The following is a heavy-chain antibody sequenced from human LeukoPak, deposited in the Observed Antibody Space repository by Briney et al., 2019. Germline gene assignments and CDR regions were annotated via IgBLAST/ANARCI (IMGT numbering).Heavy chain of an antibody. V-gene: IGHV3-48*02. CDR1: GFTFSTYS. CDR2: ISSGSSTI. J-gene: IGHJ3*02. Sequence: GGSLRLSCAASGFTFSTYSMSWVRQAPGEGLEWVSYISSGSSTIYYADSVKGRFTISRDNAKNSLYLQVNSLRDEDTAVYYCAREGAFDIWGQGTMVTVSS. CDR3: AREGAFDI.